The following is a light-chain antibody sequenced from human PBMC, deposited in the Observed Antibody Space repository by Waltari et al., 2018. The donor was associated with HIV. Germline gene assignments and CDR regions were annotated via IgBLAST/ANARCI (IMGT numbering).Light chain of an antibody. V-gene: IGLV3-1*01. Sequence: SYELTQPPSVSVSPGQTASITCSGDKLGDKYACWYQQKPGQSHMLVIYQDSKRPSGIPDQFSGSNSGNTAPLTISGTQAIDEADYYCQAWDSSTLVVFGVGTKLTVL. CDR3: QAWDSSTLVV. CDR1: KLGDKY. CDR2: QDS. J-gene: IGLJ2*01.